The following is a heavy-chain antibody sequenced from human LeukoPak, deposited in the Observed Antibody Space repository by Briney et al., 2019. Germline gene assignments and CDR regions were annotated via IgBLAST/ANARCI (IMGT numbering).Heavy chain of an antibody. CDR3: AKRIDYGDLDAFDI. J-gene: IGHJ3*02. Sequence: GGSLRLSCAASGFTFSSYEMNWVRQAPGKGLEWVSYISSSGSTIYYADSVKGRFTISRDNSKNTLYLQMNSLRAEDTAVYYCAKRIDYGDLDAFDIWGQGTMVTVSS. CDR1: GFTFSSYE. D-gene: IGHD4-17*01. V-gene: IGHV3-48*03. CDR2: ISSSGSTI.